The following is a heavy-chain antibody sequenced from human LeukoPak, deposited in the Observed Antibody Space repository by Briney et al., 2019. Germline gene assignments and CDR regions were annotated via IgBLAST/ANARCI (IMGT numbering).Heavy chain of an antibody. CDR1: GYTFTSYG. Sequence: ASVKVSCKASGYTFTSYGISWVRQAPGQGLEWMGWISAYNGNTNYAQKLQGRVTMTTDTSTSTAYMELRSLRSDDTAVYYCARAPVYSGYDLGYYYYYGMDVWGQGTTVTVSS. V-gene: IGHV1-18*01. J-gene: IGHJ6*02. CDR3: ARAPVYSGYDLGYYYYYGMDV. CDR2: ISAYNGNT. D-gene: IGHD5-12*01.